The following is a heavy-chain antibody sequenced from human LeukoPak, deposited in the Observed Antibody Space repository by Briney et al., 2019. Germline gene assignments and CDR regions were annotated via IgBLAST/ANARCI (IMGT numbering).Heavy chain of an antibody. Sequence: PSETLSLTCTVSGGSISSYCWRWVRQPPRKGLDGIGYIFTRGSTDYNPSLKSRVTMSVDTSKNQLSMELRFLTAADTAVYYCATSHDVKTAPYDLWGQGTLVTVSS. J-gene: IGHJ5*02. V-gene: IGHV4-4*09. CDR1: GGSISSYC. CDR2: IFTRGST. CDR3: ATSHDVKTAPYDL. D-gene: IGHD2-21*01.